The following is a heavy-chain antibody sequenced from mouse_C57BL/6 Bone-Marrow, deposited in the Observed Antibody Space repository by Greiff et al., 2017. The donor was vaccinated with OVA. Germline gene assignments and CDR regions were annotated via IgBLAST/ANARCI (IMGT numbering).Heavy chain of an antibody. CDR3: ARRGYGNYAMDD. V-gene: IGHV1-75*01. Sequence: QVQLKQSGPELVKPGASVKISCKASGYTFTDYYINWVKQRPGQGLEWIGWIFPGSGSTYYNEKFKGKATLTVDKSSSTAYMLLSSLTSEDSAVYICARRGYGNYAMDDWGQGTSVTVSS. D-gene: IGHD2-10*02. CDR1: GYTFTDYY. CDR2: IFPGSGST. J-gene: IGHJ4*01.